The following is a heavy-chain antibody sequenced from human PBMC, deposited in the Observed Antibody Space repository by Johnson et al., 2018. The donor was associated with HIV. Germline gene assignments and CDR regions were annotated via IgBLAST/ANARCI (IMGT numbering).Heavy chain of an antibody. Sequence: VQLVESGGGLVQPGGSLRLSCAASGFTFSTNWMNWVRQAPGKGLEWVANIKEYGSEKYYVDSVRGRFTISRDNAKNLLYLQMNSLRAEDTAVYYCARPIARGASNIWGQGTMVTVSS. CDR2: IKEYGSEK. V-gene: IGHV3-7*05. D-gene: IGHD3-10*01. J-gene: IGHJ3*02. CDR1: GFTFSTNW. CDR3: ARPIARGASNI.